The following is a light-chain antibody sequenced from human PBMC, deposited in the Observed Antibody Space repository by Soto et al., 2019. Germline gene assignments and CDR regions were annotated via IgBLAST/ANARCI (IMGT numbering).Light chain of an antibody. CDR1: QSVSSN. CDR3: QQYNTDGIT. V-gene: IGKV3-15*01. Sequence: EIVMTQSPATLSVSPGERATLSCRASQSVSSNLAWYQQKPGQAPRLLIYGASTRATGIPARFSGSGSGTEFTRTISSLQSEDFAVYYCQQYNTDGITFGPGTKVDIK. J-gene: IGKJ3*01. CDR2: GAS.